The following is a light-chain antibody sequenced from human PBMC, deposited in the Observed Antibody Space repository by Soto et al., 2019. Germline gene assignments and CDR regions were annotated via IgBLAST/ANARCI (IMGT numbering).Light chain of an antibody. V-gene: IGKV3-15*01. J-gene: IGKJ2*01. CDR1: QGISSE. CDR2: GAS. Sequence: EIVMTQSPATLSLSPGERAALSCRASQGISSESAWYQQKPGQPPRLLIYGASTRATGVPARFTGSGSGSDFTPTIRGLQSEDFAVYYCKQGHNWPLTFGQGTRLEI. CDR3: KQGHNWPLT.